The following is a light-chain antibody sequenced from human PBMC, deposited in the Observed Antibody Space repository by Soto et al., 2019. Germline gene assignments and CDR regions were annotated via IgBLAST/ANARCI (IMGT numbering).Light chain of an antibody. CDR2: GNS. Sequence: QSVLTQPPSVSGAPGQRVTISCTGSSSNIGAGYDVHWYQQLPGTAPKLLIDGNSNRSSGVPDRFSGSKSGTSASLAITGLQAEDEADYYCQSYDSSLSGSYVFGTGTKVTVL. V-gene: IGLV1-40*01. CDR1: SSNIGAGYD. CDR3: QSYDSSLSGSYV. J-gene: IGLJ1*01.